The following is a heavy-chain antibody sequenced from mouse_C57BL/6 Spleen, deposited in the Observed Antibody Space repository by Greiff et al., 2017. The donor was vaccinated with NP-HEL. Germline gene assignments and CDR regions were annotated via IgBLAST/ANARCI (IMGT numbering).Heavy chain of an antibody. V-gene: IGHV1-64*01. CDR3: AREVITTVVATDYAMDY. Sequence: QVQLKESGAELVKPGASVKLSCKASGYTFTSYWMHWVKQRPGQGLEWIGMIHPNSGSTNYNEKFKSKATLTVDKSSSTAYMQLSSLTSEDSAVYYCAREVITTVVATDYAMDYWGQGTSVTVSS. CDR1: GYTFTSYW. J-gene: IGHJ4*01. D-gene: IGHD1-1*01. CDR2: IHPNSGST.